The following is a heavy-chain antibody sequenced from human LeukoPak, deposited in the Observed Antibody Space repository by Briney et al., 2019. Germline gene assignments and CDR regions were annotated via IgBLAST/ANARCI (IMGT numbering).Heavy chain of an antibody. CDR1: GGSISSYY. CDR2: IYHSGST. Sequence: SETLSLTCTVSGGSISSYYWSWIRQPPGKGLEWIGYIYHSGSTYYNSSLKSRVTISVDRSKNQFSLKLTSVTAADTAVYYCARLGRYDYFIDYWGQGTLVTVSS. V-gene: IGHV4-59*12. D-gene: IGHD3-16*01. CDR3: ARLGRYDYFIDY. J-gene: IGHJ4*02.